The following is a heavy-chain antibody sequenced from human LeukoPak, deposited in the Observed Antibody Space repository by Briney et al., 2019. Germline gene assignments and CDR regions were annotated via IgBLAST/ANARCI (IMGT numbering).Heavy chain of an antibody. V-gene: IGHV1-2*04. D-gene: IGHD2-2*01. Sequence: ASVKVSCKASGYTFTGYYMHWVRQAPGQGLEWMGWINPNSGGTNYAQKFQGWVTITRDTSISTAYMELSSLRSEDTAVYYCARGCSSTSCYANWFDPWGQGTLVTVSS. CDR2: INPNSGGT. CDR1: GYTFTGYY. J-gene: IGHJ5*02. CDR3: ARGCSSTSCYANWFDP.